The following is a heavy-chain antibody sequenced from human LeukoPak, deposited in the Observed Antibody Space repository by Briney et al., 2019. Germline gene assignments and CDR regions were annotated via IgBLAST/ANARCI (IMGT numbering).Heavy chain of an antibody. Sequence: PSETLSLTCTVSGGSISSSSYYWGWIRQPPGKGLEWIGSIYYSGSTYYNPSLKSRVTISVDTSKNQFSLKLSSVTAADTAVYYCARVSEWLQFTWYFDLWGRGTLVTVSS. CDR3: ARVSEWLQFTWYFDL. CDR1: GGSISSSSYY. D-gene: IGHD5-24*01. CDR2: IYYSGST. V-gene: IGHV4-39*07. J-gene: IGHJ2*01.